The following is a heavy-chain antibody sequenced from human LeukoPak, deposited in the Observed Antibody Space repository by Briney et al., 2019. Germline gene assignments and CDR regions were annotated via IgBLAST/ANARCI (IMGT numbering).Heavy chain of an antibody. V-gene: IGHV3-48*03. D-gene: IGHD3-22*01. CDR1: GFTFSSYE. CDR3: VRLRRNSDRSGYYYFYNY. Sequence: PGGSLRLSCAASGFTFSSYEMNWVRQAPGKGLEWVSYISSSGNNIYYADSVKGRFTISRDNAKNSLFLQMNSLRAEDTARYYCVRLRRNSDRSGYYYFYNYWGQGIQVTVSS. CDR2: ISSSGNNI. J-gene: IGHJ4*02.